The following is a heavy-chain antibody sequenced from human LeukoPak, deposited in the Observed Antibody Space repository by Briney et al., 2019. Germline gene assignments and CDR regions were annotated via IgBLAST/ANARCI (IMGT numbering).Heavy chain of an antibody. CDR2: IKHNGDEL. V-gene: IGHV3-7*01. Sequence: GGSLRLSCAASGFTFSSYWMTWVRQAPGKGLEWVANIKHNGDELNYVDSVEDRSTISRDNAKNSLYLHMTSLRAEDTAVYYCARELRTFDSWGQGTLVTVSS. CDR1: GFTFSSYW. CDR3: ARELRTFDS. J-gene: IGHJ4*02. D-gene: IGHD3-16*01.